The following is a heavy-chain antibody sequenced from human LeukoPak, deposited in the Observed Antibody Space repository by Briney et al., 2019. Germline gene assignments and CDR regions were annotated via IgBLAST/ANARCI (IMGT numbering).Heavy chain of an antibody. CDR3: ARDTRLAAAGTYYYGMDV. CDR1: GFTFSSHW. CDR2: INSDGSSI. D-gene: IGHD6-13*01. Sequence: GGSLRLSCAASGFTFSSHWMHWVRQAPGKGLVWVSRINSDGSSISYADSVKGRFTISRDNAKNTLYLQMNSLRAEDTAMYYCARDTRLAAAGTYYYGMDVWGQGTTVTVSS. J-gene: IGHJ6*02. V-gene: IGHV3-74*01.